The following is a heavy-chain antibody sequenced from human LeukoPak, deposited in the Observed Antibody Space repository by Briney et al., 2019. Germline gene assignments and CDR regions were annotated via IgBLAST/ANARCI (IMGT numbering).Heavy chain of an antibody. D-gene: IGHD1-26*01. V-gene: IGHV4-59*01. J-gene: IGHJ3*02. CDR3: ARDMMVSPMSEGATRQNAFDI. Sequence: SQTLSLTSTVSGASIGSFYWSWIRQSPGKGLGWIGYIYYIGRTTYNTSLKSRANISVDTSKNQFSLKLSSVTAADTAVYYCARDMMVSPMSEGATRQNAFDIWGQGTMVTVSS. CDR1: GASIGSFY. CDR2: IYYIGRT.